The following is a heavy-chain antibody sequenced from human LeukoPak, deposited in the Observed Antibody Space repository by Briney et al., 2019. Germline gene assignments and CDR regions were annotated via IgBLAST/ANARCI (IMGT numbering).Heavy chain of an antibody. J-gene: IGHJ4*02. CDR3: ATDKGYHYY. CDR2: ISNSGGP. Sequence: SESLSLTCTVSGGSLSNYYWTWIRQPPGKGLEWVGHISNSGGPTYNPSLKSRVPISGDTSKNQVCLNLGSVTAADTAVYYCATDKGYHYYWGQGTLVTVSS. D-gene: IGHD5-12*01. V-gene: IGHV4-59*01. CDR1: GGSLSNYY.